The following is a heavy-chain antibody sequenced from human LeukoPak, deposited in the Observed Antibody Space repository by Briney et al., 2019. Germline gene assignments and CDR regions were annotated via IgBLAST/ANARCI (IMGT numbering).Heavy chain of an antibody. D-gene: IGHD3-10*01. J-gene: IGHJ6*02. CDR2: ISDSSTLT. CDR1: GFTFSSFC. CDR3: AKVIRGGYGMDV. Sequence: GGSLRLSCAASGFTFSSFCMNWVRQAPGKGLEWVSYISDSSTLTYYADSVKGRFTISRDNAKNSLSLQLNSLRDEDTAVYFCAKVIRGGYGMDVWGQGTLVTVSS. V-gene: IGHV3-48*02.